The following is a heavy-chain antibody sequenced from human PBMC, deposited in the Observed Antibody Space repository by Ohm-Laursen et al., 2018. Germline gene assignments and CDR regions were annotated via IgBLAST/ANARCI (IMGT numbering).Heavy chain of an antibody. CDR3: VRGCLGGSCYTFDY. D-gene: IGHD2-15*01. J-gene: IGHJ4*02. CDR2: IIPIFGTP. CDR1: GDIFSSYA. Sequence: SSVKVSCKASGDIFSSYAIHWVRQAPGQGLEYLGGIIPIFGTPDYAQSFQGRVTITTDDSTSTAYVELSSLRSEDTAIYYCVRGCLGGSCYTFDYWGQGTLLTVSS. V-gene: IGHV1-69*05.